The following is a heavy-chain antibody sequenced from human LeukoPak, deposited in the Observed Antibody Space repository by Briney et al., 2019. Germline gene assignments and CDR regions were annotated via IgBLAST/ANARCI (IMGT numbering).Heavy chain of an antibody. Sequence: GGSLRLSCSGSGFTFTNYAIHWVRQAPGKGLEWVAVVSHHGVDKYYADSVRGRFAVSRDFSRNTVDLQMNGLRDEDTAVYYCARAGEGVILVPIGGTPYNWFDPWGQGTLVTVSS. CDR3: ARAGEGVILVPIGGTPYNWFDP. J-gene: IGHJ5*02. CDR2: VSHHGVDK. D-gene: IGHD1-26*01. CDR1: GFTFTNYA. V-gene: IGHV3-30*09.